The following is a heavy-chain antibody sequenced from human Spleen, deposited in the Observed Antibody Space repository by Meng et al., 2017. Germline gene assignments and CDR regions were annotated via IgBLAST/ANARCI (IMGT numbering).Heavy chain of an antibody. D-gene: IGHD2-21*01. CDR2: INHSGST. J-gene: IGHJ4*02. V-gene: IGHV4-34*01. Sequence: QWQLQQWGAGLLKPSETLSLTCVGYGGSFSGYYWSWIRQPPGKGLEWIGEINHSGSTNYNPSLKSRVTISVDTSKNQFSLKLSSVTAADTAVYYCARGASYSVDYWGQGTLVTVSS. CDR3: ARGASYSVDY. CDR1: GGSFSGYY.